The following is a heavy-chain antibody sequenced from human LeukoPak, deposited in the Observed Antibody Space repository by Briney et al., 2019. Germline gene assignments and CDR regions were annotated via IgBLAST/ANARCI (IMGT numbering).Heavy chain of an antibody. CDR2: ISSGGSSI. V-gene: IGHV3-48*03. D-gene: IGHD3-10*01. Sequence: GGSLRLSCAASGFTFSSYEMSWVRQAPGKGLEWVSYISSGGSSINYADSVRGRFTISRDNAKNSLYLQMNSLRADDTAVYYCARETPYGSGSRGDFDYWGQGTLVTASS. CDR1: GFTFSSYE. CDR3: ARETPYGSGSRGDFDY. J-gene: IGHJ4*02.